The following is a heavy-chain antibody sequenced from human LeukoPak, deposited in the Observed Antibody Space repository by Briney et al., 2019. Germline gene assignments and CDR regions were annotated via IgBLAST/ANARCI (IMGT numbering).Heavy chain of an antibody. CDR1: GAPISTAGYY. V-gene: IGHV4-30-4*01. Sequence: SETLSLTCTVSGAPISTAGYYWTWIRQTPGEDLEWIGYIYYTGSVDYNPSLKSRLSISLDTSKNQFSLKLNSVTAADTAVYYCARDHSYYFGSETSTLDVWGQGTAVTVSS. J-gene: IGHJ6*02. CDR3: ARDHSYYFGSETSTLDV. CDR2: IYYTGSV. D-gene: IGHD3-10*01.